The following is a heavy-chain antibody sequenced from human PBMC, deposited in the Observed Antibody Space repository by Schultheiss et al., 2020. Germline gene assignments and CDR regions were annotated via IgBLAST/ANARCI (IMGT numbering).Heavy chain of an antibody. V-gene: IGHV3-66*01. CDR2: MHSGGGR. CDR3: ARVAVAGEGGYYYGMDV. J-gene: IGHJ6*02. Sequence: MHWVRQAPGKGLEWVSVMHSGGGRFYADSVKGRFTISRDNSKNTLYLQMNSLRAEDTAVYYCARVAVAGEGGYYYGMDVWGQGTTVTVSS. D-gene: IGHD6-19*01.